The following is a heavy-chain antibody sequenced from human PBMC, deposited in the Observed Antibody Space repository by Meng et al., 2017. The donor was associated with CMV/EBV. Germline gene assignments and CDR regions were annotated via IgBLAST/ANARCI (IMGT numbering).Heavy chain of an antibody. D-gene: IGHD2-2*01. V-gene: IGHV4-39*07. CDR3: ARNIVVVPAATNWFDP. CDR1: GGSISSSSYY. Sequence: SETLSLTCTVSGGSISSSSYYWGWIRQPPGKGLEWIVSIYYSGSTYYNPSLKSRVTISVDTSKNQFSLKLSSVTAADTAVYYCARNIVVVPAATNWFDPWGQGTLVTVSS. J-gene: IGHJ5*02. CDR2: IYYSGST.